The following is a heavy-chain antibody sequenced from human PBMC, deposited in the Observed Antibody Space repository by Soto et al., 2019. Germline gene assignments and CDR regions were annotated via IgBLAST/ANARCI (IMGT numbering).Heavy chain of an antibody. J-gene: IGHJ4*02. D-gene: IGHD2-2*01. CDR3: ARAQSYCSSTSCSLYYFDY. CDR2: ISSSSSTI. V-gene: IGHV3-48*01. Sequence: GGSLRLSCAASGFTFSSYSMNWVRQAPGKGLEWVSYISSSSSTIYYADSVKGRFTISRDNAKNSLYLQMNSLRAEDTAVYYCARAQSYCSSTSCSLYYFDYWGQGTLVTVSS. CDR1: GFTFSSYS.